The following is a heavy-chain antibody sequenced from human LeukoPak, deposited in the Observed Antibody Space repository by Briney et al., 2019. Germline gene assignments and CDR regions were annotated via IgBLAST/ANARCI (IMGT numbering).Heavy chain of an antibody. CDR1: GGSISSGGYY. D-gene: IGHD3-10*01. CDR2: IYYSGST. Sequence: SQTLSLTCTVSGGSISSGGYYWSWIRQHPGKGLEWIGYIYYSGSTYYNPSLKSRVTISVDTSKNQFSLELSSVTAAGTAVYYCARAPPLYYYGSGSYYAAALGYWGQGTLVTVSS. CDR3: ARAPPLYYYGSGSYYAAALGY. J-gene: IGHJ4*02. V-gene: IGHV4-31*03.